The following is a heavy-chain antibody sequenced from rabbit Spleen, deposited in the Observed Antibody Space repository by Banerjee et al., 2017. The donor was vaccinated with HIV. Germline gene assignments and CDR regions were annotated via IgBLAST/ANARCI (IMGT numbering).Heavy chain of an antibody. Sequence: QEQLVESGGGLVQPEGSLTLTCTASGLDFSSSDWIYWVRQAPGKGLEWIGYIDPIFGITYFANWAKGRFTISKTSSTTVTLQMTSLTAADTATYFCAREKSGNHGHDLWGPGTLVTVS. D-gene: IGHD3-1*01. J-gene: IGHJ4*01. CDR3: AREKSGNHGHDL. V-gene: IGHV1S45*01. CDR2: IDPIFGIT. CDR1: GLDFSSSDW.